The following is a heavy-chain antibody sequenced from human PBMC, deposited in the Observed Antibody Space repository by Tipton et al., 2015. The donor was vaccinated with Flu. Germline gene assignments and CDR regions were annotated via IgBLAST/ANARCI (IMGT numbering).Heavy chain of an antibody. CDR2: IYYSGTT. Sequence: TLSLTCSVSGYSISSGYYWGWIRQAPEKGLEWIGSIYYSGTTYYSSSLKSRVTISPDTSKNQISLRLSSVTAADTAVYYCAKVRTSGYYFGFWAQGALVTVSS. CDR3: AKVRTSGYYFGF. CDR1: GYSISSGYY. D-gene: IGHD6-19*01. J-gene: IGHJ4*02. V-gene: IGHV4-38-2*02.